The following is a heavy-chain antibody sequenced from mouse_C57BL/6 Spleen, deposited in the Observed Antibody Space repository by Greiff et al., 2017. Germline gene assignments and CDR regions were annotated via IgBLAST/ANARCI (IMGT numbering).Heavy chain of an antibody. D-gene: IGHD2-12*01. Sequence: QVQLKESGAELVRPGASVTLSCKASGYTFTDYEMHWVKQTPVHGLEWIGAIDPETGGTAYNQKFKGKAILTADKSSSTAYMELRSLTSEDSAVYYCTRGSYLYFDYWGQGTTLTVSS. V-gene: IGHV1-15*01. CDR1: GYTFTDYE. CDR2: IDPETGGT. J-gene: IGHJ2*01. CDR3: TRGSYLYFDY.